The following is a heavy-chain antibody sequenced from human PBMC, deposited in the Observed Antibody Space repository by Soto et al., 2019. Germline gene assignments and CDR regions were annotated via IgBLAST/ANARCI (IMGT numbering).Heavy chain of an antibody. J-gene: IGHJ4*02. V-gene: IGHV3-11*01. CDR1: GFTFSDYY. Sequence: GGSLRLSCAAFGFTFSDYYMSWIRQAPGKGLEWVSYISSSGSTIYYADTVKGRFTISRDNAKNSLYLQMNSLRAEDTAVYYCARDFGAMADTAMVYFDYWGQGTLVTVSS. CDR2: ISSSGSTI. CDR3: ARDFGAMADTAMVYFDY. D-gene: IGHD5-18*01.